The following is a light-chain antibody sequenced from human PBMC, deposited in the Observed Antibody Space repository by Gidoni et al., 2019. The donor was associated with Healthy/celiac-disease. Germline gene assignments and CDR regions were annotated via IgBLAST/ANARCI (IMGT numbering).Light chain of an antibody. CDR3: QQYYSTPPT. CDR1: QSVLYSSNNKNY. CDR2: WAS. V-gene: IGKV4-1*01. J-gene: IGKJ1*01. Sequence: DIVMTQSPDPLAVALGERATINCKSSQSVLYSSNNKNYLAWYQQKPGQPPKLLICWASTRESGVPDRFSCSGSGTDFTLTISSLQAEDVAVYYCQQYYSTPPTFGQGTKVEIK.